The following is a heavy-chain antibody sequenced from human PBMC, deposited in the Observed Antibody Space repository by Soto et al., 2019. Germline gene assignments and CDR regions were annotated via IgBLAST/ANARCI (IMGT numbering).Heavy chain of an antibody. V-gene: IGHV4-34*01. Sequence: PSETLSLTCAVSGGSLSGYYWTWIRQPPGTGLEWIGEINHSGSTNYNPSLKSRVTISVDTSKNQFSLKLTSVTAADTAVYYCAIVKLPGRYDYRGQGTLVPGSS. J-gene: IGHJ4*02. CDR2: INHSGST. CDR1: GGSLSGYY. CDR3: AIVKLPGRYDY.